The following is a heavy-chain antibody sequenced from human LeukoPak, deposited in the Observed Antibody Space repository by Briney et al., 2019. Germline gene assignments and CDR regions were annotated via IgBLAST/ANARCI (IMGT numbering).Heavy chain of an antibody. CDR2: IYYSGST. Sequence: SSETLSLTCTVSGGSISSSSYYWGWIRQPPGKGLEWIGSIYYSGSTYYNPSLKSRVTISVDTSKNQFSLKLSSVTAADTAVYYCARLFMGTYYFDYWGQGTLVTVSS. CDR3: ARLFMGTYYFDY. D-gene: IGHD1/OR15-1a*01. J-gene: IGHJ4*02. CDR1: GGSISSSSYY. V-gene: IGHV4-39*07.